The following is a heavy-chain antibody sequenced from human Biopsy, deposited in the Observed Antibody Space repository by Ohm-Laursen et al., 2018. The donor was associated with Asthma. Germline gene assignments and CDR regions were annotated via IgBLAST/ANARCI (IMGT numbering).Heavy chain of an antibody. CDR1: GFTFSIYD. CDR3: ARTHERWTSIQDDSLDI. CDR2: ISYDGGNK. J-gene: IGHJ3*02. V-gene: IGHV3-30*03. Sequence: SLRLSCAASGFTFSIYDIHWVRQAPGKGLEWVAVISYDGGNKFYGDSVKGRFTLSRDNSRNTLYLQMNSLRVEDTAIYYCARTHERWTSIQDDSLDIWGQGTMVIVSS. D-gene: IGHD4-23*01.